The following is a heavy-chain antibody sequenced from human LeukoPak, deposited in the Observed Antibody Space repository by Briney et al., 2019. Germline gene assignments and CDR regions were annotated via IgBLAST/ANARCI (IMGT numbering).Heavy chain of an antibody. CDR1: GGTFSSYA. V-gene: IGHV1-69*13. J-gene: IGHJ4*02. CDR2: IIPIFGTA. D-gene: IGHD5-24*01. Sequence: GASVTVSCTASGGTFSSYAISWVRQAPGQGLEWMGGIIPIFGTANYAQKFQGRVTITADESTSTAYMELSSLRSEDTAVYYCARGVGGYNYVGYWGQGTLVIVSS. CDR3: ARGVGGYNYVGY.